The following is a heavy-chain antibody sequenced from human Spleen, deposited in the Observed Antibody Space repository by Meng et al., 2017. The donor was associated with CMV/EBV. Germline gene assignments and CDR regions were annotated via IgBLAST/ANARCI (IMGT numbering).Heavy chain of an antibody. Sequence: GESLKISCVASGLTVSSNHMNWVRQAPGKGLEWVSVIYSGGSTYYADSVKGRFTISRDNSKNTLYLQMNSLRAEDTAVYYCARPQYYYGMDVWGQGATVTVSS. CDR2: IYSGGST. CDR1: GLTVSSNH. V-gene: IGHV3-53*01. CDR3: ARPQYYYGMDV. J-gene: IGHJ6*02.